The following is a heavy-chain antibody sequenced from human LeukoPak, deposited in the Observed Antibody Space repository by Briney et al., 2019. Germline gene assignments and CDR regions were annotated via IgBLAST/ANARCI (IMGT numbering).Heavy chain of an antibody. D-gene: IGHD3-10*01. Sequence: ASVKVSCKASGYTFTGYFFHWVRQAPGQGPEWMGWINPSRGGTIYAQNFPGRVNITRATSISTAYMALTRLTSDDTAVYYCATERLSFGSGRPLGYWGQGTLVTVSS. J-gene: IGHJ4*02. V-gene: IGHV1-2*02. CDR3: ATERLSFGSGRPLGY. CDR1: GYTFTGYF. CDR2: INPSRGGT.